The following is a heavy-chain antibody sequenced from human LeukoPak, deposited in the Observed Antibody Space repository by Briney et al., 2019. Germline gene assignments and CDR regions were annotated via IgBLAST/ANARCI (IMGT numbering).Heavy chain of an antibody. CDR1: GFTFSSYA. V-gene: IGHV3-23*01. CDR3: AKVWSGSHWGLIDY. Sequence: GGSLRLSCAASGFTFSSYAMSWVRQAPGKGLEWVSAISGSGGSTYYADSVKGRFTISRDNSKNTLYLQMNSLRAEDTAVYYCAKVWSGSHWGLIDYWGQGTLVTVSS. D-gene: IGHD7-27*01. J-gene: IGHJ4*02. CDR2: ISGSGGST.